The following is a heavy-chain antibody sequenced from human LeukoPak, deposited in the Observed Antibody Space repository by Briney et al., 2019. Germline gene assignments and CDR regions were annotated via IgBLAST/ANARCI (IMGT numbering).Heavy chain of an antibody. Sequence: SETLSLTCTVSGGSVSSSFYYWGWIRQPPGKGLEWIGSLYYSGSTHYNPSLKSRVTMSVDTSKNQFSLNLSSVTAADTAVFFCASAATFSVDYWRQGTLGTVSS. D-gene: IGHD2-15*01. CDR2: LYYSGST. CDR3: ASAATFSVDY. J-gene: IGHJ4*02. V-gene: IGHV4-39*01. CDR1: GGSVSSSFYY.